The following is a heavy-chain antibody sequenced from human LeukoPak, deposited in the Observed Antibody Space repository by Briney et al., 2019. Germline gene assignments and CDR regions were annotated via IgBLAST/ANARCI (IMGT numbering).Heavy chain of an antibody. D-gene: IGHD1-26*01. CDR1: GGSISSSSYY. CDR2: ISGSGLMT. CDR3: AKDRSIGTYYTFDH. V-gene: IGHV3-23*01. J-gene: IGHJ4*02. Sequence: ETLSLTCTVSGGSISSSSYYWGWIRQPPGKGLEWIAPISGSGLMTYYADSVKGRFTVSGDNSKNTLYLQMSSLTAADTAVYYCAKDRSIGTYYTFDHWGQGTLVTVSS.